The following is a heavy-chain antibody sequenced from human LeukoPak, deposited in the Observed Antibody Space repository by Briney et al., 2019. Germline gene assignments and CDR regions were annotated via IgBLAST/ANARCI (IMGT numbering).Heavy chain of an antibody. CDR3: ARISIAVVPAYFDY. CDR2: VYYSGNT. CDR1: GVSISSSTYQ. D-gene: IGHD2-2*01. Sequence: PSETLSLTCTVSGVSISSSTYQWGWIRPPPGKGLEWIGSVYYSGNTYYSPSLKSRVNVSVDTSKNLFSLNLTSVTAADTAVYYCARISIAVVPAYFDYWGQGTLVTVSS. J-gene: IGHJ4*02. V-gene: IGHV4-39*01.